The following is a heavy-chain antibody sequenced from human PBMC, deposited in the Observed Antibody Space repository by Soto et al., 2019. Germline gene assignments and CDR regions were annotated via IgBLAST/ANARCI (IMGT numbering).Heavy chain of an antibody. V-gene: IGHV1-69*19. Sequence: QVQLVQSGAEVKKPGSSVKVSCKASGGTFSSYAISWVRQAPGQGLEWMGGIIPIFGTANYAQKFQGRVTITADESTSTAYMELSSLRSSDTAVYYCARPEYSSSYTPRYGMDVWGQGTTVTVSS. J-gene: IGHJ6*02. CDR3: ARPEYSSSYTPRYGMDV. CDR2: IIPIFGTA. D-gene: IGHD6-6*01. CDR1: GGTFSSYA.